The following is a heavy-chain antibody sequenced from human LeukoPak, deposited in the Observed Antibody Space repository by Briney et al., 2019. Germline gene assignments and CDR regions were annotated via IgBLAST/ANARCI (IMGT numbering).Heavy chain of an antibody. CDR1: GGSFTAYY. CDR2: ATHSGST. J-gene: IGHJ5*02. D-gene: IGHD6-25*01. V-gene: IGHV4-34*01. Sequence: SETLSLTCAVYGGSFTAYYWTWIRQSPGRGLEWIGEATHSGSTHYNPSLESRVAISVDTSKNQFSLNLTSLTAADTAVYYCARWSAAVPKMFDPWGQGTLVTVSS. CDR3: ARWSAAVPKMFDP.